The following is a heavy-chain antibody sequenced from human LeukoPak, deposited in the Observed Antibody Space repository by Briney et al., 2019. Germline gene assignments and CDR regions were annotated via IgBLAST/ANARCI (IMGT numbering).Heavy chain of an antibody. J-gene: IGHJ4*02. V-gene: IGHV1-18*01. CDR2: ITAYNDNT. CDR1: GYTFTSYG. D-gene: IGHD6-13*01. Sequence: ASVKVSCKASGYTFTSYGISWVRQAPGQGLEWMGWITAYNDNTYYAQKLQGRVTMTTDTSTSTAYMELRSLRSDGTAVYYCARDLRRGSSSWYVSGGDYWGQGTLVTVSS. CDR3: ARDLRRGSSSWYVSGGDY.